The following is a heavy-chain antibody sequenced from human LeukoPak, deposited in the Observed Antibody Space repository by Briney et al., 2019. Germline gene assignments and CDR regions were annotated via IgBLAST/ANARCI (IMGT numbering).Heavy chain of an antibody. CDR3: AKEGTASKPSDLDY. D-gene: IGHD1/OR15-1a*01. J-gene: IGHJ4*02. V-gene: IGHV3-30*02. Sequence: GGFLRLSCAASGFIFSDYGIHWVRQAPGKGLEWVAFIRFDGSSKYYTDSVKGRFTISRDNSRNTVYLQMNSLRVEDTAVYYCAKEGTASKPSDLDYWGQGTLVTVSS. CDR1: GFIFSDYG. CDR2: IRFDGSSK.